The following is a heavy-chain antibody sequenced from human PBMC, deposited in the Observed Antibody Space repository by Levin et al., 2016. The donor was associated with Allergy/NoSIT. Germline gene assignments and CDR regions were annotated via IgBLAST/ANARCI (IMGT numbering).Heavy chain of an antibody. V-gene: IGHV3-7*01. D-gene: IGHD2-15*01. CDR2: IKQDGSEK. CDR3: ARGDRLVPSRYYFDY. Sequence: WIRQPPGKGLEWVANIKQDGSEKYYVDSVKGRFTISRDNAKNSLYLQMNSLRAEDTAVYYCARGDRLVPSRYYFDYWGQGTLVTVSS. J-gene: IGHJ4*02.